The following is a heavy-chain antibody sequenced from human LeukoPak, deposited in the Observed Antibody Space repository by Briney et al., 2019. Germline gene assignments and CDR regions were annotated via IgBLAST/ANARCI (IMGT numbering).Heavy chain of an antibody. CDR3: ARDRGGSGSYSDY. V-gene: IGHV3-48*02. CDR1: GFTFSTYN. Sequence: GGSLRLSCAVSGFTFSTYNMNWVRQAPGKGLEWISYISSSSGSIYYADSVKGRFTISRDNAKNSLYLQMNSLRDGDTAVYYCARDRGGSGSYSDYWGQGTLVTVSS. CDR2: ISSSSGSI. D-gene: IGHD1-26*01. J-gene: IGHJ4*02.